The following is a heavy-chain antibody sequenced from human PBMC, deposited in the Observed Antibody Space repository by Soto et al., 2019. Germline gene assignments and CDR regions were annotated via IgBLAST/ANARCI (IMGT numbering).Heavy chain of an antibody. J-gene: IGHJ4*02. CDR3: ARDLETYSSGWSPFDY. CDR2: IKQDGSEK. V-gene: IGHV3-7*03. Sequence: PGGSLRLSCAASGFTFSSYWMSWVRQAPGKGLEWVANIKQDGSEKYYVDSVKGRFTISRDNAKNSLYLQMNSLRAEDTAVYYCARDLETYSSGWSPFDYWGQGTLVTVSS. D-gene: IGHD6-19*01. CDR1: GFTFSSYW.